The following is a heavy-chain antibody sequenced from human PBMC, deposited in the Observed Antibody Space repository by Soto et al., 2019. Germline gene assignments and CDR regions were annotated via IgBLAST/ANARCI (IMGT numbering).Heavy chain of an antibody. J-gene: IGHJ5*02. D-gene: IGHD3-22*01. Sequence: GDSLKISCKGSGYSFTSYWISWVRQMPGKGLEWMGRIDPSDSYTNYSPSFQGHVTISADKSISTAYLQWSSLKASDTAMYYCARQASYDSSGFFLGSPGNWFDPWGQGTLVTVSS. V-gene: IGHV5-10-1*01. CDR2: IDPSDSYT. CDR3: ARQASYDSSGFFLGSPGNWFDP. CDR1: GYSFTSYW.